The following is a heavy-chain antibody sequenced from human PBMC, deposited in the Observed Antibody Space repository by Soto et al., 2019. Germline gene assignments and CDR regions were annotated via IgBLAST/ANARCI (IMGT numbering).Heavy chain of an antibody. Sequence: GESLKISCKGSGYSFTNYWIAWVRQMPGKGLEYMGIIYPSDSDTRYSPSFQGQVTISADKSISTAYLQWSSLKASDTAIYYCARHGFYGDYSSNYFDPWCQGTLVTVSS. J-gene: IGHJ5*02. CDR3: ARHGFYGDYSSNYFDP. V-gene: IGHV5-51*01. CDR1: GYSFTNYW. D-gene: IGHD4-17*01. CDR2: IYPSDSDT.